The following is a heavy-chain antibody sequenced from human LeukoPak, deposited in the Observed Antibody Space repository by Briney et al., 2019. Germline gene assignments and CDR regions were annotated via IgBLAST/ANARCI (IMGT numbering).Heavy chain of an antibody. CDR1: GFTVSSNY. D-gene: IGHD4-17*01. V-gene: IGHV3-23*01. CDR2: ISGSGGST. CDR3: ASRYGDYAMSY. J-gene: IGHJ4*02. Sequence: GGSLRLSCAASGFTVSSNYMNWVRQAPGKGLEWVSVISGSGGSTYYADSVKGRFTISRDNSKNTLYLQMNSLRAEDTAVYYCASRYGDYAMSYWGQGTLVTVSS.